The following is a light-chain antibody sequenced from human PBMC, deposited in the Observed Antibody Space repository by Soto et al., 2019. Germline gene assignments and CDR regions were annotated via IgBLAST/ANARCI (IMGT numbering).Light chain of an antibody. CDR2: DAS. CDR3: QQYNSYWT. V-gene: IGKV1-5*01. J-gene: IGKJ1*01. Sequence: IQMTQSPSTLSATAGDRFTITCRSSQSISSWLAWYQQKPGKAPKLLIYDASSLESGVPSRFSGRGSGTEFTLTISSLQPDDFATYYCQQYNSYWTFGQGTKVDIK. CDR1: QSISSW.